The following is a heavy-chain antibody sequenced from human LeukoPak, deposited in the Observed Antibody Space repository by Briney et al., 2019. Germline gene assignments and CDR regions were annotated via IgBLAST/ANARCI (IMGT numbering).Heavy chain of an antibody. CDR2: INPNSGGT. V-gene: IGHV1-2*02. D-gene: IGHD6-19*01. Sequence: ASVKVSCKASGYTFTAQYMHWVRQAPGQGLEWMGWINPNSGGTNYAQRFQGRVTMTRDTSISTAYMELGSLRSGDTAVYYCARGSSSDWSVYDTFDIWGQGTMVTVSS. J-gene: IGHJ3*02. CDR3: ARGSSSDWSVYDTFDI. CDR1: GYTFTAQY.